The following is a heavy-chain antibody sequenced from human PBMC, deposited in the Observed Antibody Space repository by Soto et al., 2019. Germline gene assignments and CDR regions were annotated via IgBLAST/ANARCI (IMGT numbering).Heavy chain of an antibody. J-gene: IGHJ4*02. CDR1: GFTFSNYA. CDR3: ARTDKFTSQSSGWANRFDY. Sequence: EVQLLESGGGLVQPGGSLRLFCAASGFTFSNYAMTWVRQAPGKGLEWVSTFTTAARTFYGDAVKGRFIISRDNSKSTLYLQMNSLRADDTAIYISARTDKFTSQSSGWANRFDYWGQGHLVTVSS. CDR2: FTTAART. V-gene: IGHV3-23*01. D-gene: IGHD6-25*01.